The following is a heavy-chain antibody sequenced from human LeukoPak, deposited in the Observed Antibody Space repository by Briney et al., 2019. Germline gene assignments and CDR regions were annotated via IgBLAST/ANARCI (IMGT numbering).Heavy chain of an antibody. CDR2: ISQSGST. CDR3: ARRNLGWYFFDY. CDR1: GGSISSRSYY. V-gene: IGHV4-39*01. Sequence: SETLSLTYTVSGGSISSRSYYWGWIRQPPGKGLEWIGSISQSGSTYYNPSLKSRVTMSVDTSKNQFSLKLSSVTAADTAVYYCARRNLGWYFFDYWGQGTLVTVSS. J-gene: IGHJ4*02. D-gene: IGHD6-19*01.